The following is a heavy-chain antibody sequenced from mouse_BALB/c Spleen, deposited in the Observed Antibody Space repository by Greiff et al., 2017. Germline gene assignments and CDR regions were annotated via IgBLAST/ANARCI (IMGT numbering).Heavy chain of an antibody. J-gene: IGHJ2*01. D-gene: IGHD1-1*01. V-gene: IGHV5-6-5*01. CDR1: GFTFSSYA. CDR2: ISSGGST. CDR3: ARVNYYYGSSYDYFDY. Sequence: EVKLMESGGGLVKPGGSLKLSCAASGFTFSSYAMSWVRQTPEKRLEWVASISSGGSTYYPDSVKGRFTISRDNARNILYLQMSSLRSEDTAMYYCARVNYYYGSSYDYFDYWGQGTTLTVSS.